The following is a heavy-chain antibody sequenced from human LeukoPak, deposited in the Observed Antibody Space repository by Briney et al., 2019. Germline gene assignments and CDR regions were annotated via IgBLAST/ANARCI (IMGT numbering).Heavy chain of an antibody. J-gene: IGHJ4*02. D-gene: IGHD4-17*01. CDR1: GYTFTSYP. Sequence: ASVKVSCKASGYTFTSYPISWVRQAPGQGLEWMGWITTYNGNTNYAQKLQDRVIMTTDTSTSTAYMDLRGLRSDDTAVYYCARGYDYGDYVGDFDYWGQGTLVTVSS. V-gene: IGHV1-18*01. CDR2: ITTYNGNT. CDR3: ARGYDYGDYVGDFDY.